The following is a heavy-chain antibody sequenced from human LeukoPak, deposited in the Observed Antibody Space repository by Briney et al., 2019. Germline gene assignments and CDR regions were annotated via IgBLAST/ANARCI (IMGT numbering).Heavy chain of an antibody. D-gene: IGHD5-12*01. V-gene: IGHV4-34*01. Sequence: SETLSLTCAVYGGSFSGYYWSWTRQPPGKGLEWIGEINHSGSTNYNPSLKSRVTISVDTSKNQFSLKLSSVTAADTAVYYCARTAESMTGYRGYDYHGAFDYWGQGTLVTVSS. CDR2: INHSGST. J-gene: IGHJ4*02. CDR1: GGSFSGYY. CDR3: ARTAESMTGYRGYDYHGAFDY.